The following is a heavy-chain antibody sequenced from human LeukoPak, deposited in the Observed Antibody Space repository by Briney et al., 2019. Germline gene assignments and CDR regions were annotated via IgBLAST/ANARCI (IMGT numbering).Heavy chain of an antibody. CDR1: GFTVSSNY. CDR2: IYSGGST. Sequence: PGGSLRLSCAASGFTVSSNYMNWVRQAPGKGLEWVSVIYSGGSTYYADSVKGRFTISRDNSKNTLYLQMKSLRAEDTAVYYCAKDWKFYYDSSGFRNPIFDYWGQGTLVTVSS. V-gene: IGHV3-53*01. J-gene: IGHJ4*02. CDR3: AKDWKFYYDSSGFRNPIFDY. D-gene: IGHD3-22*01.